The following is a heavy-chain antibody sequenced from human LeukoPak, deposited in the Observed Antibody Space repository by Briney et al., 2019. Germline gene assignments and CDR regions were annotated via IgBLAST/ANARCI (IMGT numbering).Heavy chain of an antibody. D-gene: IGHD2-15*01. CDR3: ARNPVGVDIVVVVAADHAFDI. J-gene: IGHJ3*02. CDR1: GYTFTSYY. Sequence: ASVKVSCKASGYTFTSYYMHWVRQAPGQGLEWMGIINPSGGSTSYAQKFQGRVTMTRDTSTSTVYMELSSLRSEDTAVYYCARNPVGVDIVVVVAADHAFDIWGQGTMVTVSS. V-gene: IGHV1-46*01. CDR2: INPSGGST.